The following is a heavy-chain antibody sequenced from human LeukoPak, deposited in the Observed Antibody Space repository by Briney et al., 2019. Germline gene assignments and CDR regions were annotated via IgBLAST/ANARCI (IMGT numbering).Heavy chain of an antibody. Sequence: GGSLRLSCAASGFTFSSYGMHWVRQAPGKGLEWVAFIRYDGSNKYYADSVKGRFTISRDNSKNTLYLQMNSLRAEDTAVYCCAKDPSSYYENYYMDVWGKGTTVTISS. CDR1: GFTFSSYG. J-gene: IGHJ6*03. CDR3: AKDPSSYYENYYMDV. CDR2: IRYDGSNK. V-gene: IGHV3-30*02.